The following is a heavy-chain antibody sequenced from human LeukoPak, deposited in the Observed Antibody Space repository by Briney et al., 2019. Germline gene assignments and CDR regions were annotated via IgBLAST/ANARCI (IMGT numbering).Heavy chain of an antibody. CDR3: ARAPRGGSYYWFDP. CDR1: GYTFTGYY. J-gene: IGHJ5*02. V-gene: IGHV1-2*02. D-gene: IGHD1-26*01. CDR2: INPNSGGT. Sequence: ASVKVSCKASGYTFTGYYMHWVRQAPGQGLEWMGWINPNSGGTNYAQKFQGRVTMTRDTSISTAYMELSRLRSDDTAVYYRARAPRGGSYYWFDPWGQGTLVTVSS.